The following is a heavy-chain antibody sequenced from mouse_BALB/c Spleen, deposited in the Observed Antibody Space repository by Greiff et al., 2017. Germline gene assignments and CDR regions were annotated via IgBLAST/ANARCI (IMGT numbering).Heavy chain of an antibody. V-gene: IGHV1S137*01. J-gene: IGHJ1*01. CDR1: GYTFTDYA. CDR3: AREDYGSTYFDV. CDR2: ISTYYGNT. D-gene: IGHD1-1*01. Sequence: VQLQQSGPELVRPGVSVKISCKGSGYTFTDYAMHWVKQSHAKSLEWIGVISTYYGNTNYNQKFTGKATMTVDKSSSTAYMELARLTSEDSAIYYCAREDYGSTYFDVWGAGTTVTVSS.